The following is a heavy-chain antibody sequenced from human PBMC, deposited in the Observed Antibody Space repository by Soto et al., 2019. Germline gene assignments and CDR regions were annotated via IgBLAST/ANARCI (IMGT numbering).Heavy chain of an antibody. Sequence: QVQLVQSGAEVKKPGSSVKVSCKASGGTFSSYAISWVRQAPGQGLEWMGGIIPIFGTTNYAQKFQGRVTITAAESTSTAYMELSSLRSEDTAVYYCAHTKEEVVTARNWFDPWGQGTLVTVSS. J-gene: IGHJ5*02. D-gene: IGHD2-21*02. CDR2: IIPIFGTT. V-gene: IGHV1-69*12. CDR1: GGTFSSYA. CDR3: AHTKEEVVTARNWFDP.